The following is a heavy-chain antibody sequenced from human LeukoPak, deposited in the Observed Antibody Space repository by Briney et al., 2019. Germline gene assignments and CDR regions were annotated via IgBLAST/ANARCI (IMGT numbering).Heavy chain of an antibody. V-gene: IGHV6-1*01. CDR1: GDSVSSNSAA. D-gene: IGHD3-3*01. Sequence: SQTLSLTCAISGDSVSSNSAAWNWIRQSPSRGLEGRGRTFYRSKWYNDFAVSVKSRITINPDTSKNQFSLQRNSVTPEATAVYYCARDWSGFHRGWFDPCGQGTLVTVSS. J-gene: IGHJ5*02. CDR2: TFYRSKWYN. CDR3: ARDWSGFHRGWFDP.